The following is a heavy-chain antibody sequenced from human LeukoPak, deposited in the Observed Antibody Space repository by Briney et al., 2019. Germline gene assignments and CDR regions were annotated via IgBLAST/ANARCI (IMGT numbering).Heavy chain of an antibody. Sequence: GGSLRLPCAASGFTFTSYAMSWVGQAPGKGREGVSTISGSGGSTDYADSVKGRFTISRHNSKNTLYLQMNSLRAEDTAIYYWAKLSHWWSSRGDNVVEYWGQGTLVTVSS. CDR3: AKLSHWWSSRGDNVVEY. D-gene: IGHD2-8*02. CDR1: GFTFTSYA. J-gene: IGHJ4*02. CDR2: ISGSGGST. V-gene: IGHV3-23*01.